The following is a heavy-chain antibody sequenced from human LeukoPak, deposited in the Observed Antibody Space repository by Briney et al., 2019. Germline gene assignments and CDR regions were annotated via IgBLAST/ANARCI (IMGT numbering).Heavy chain of an antibody. CDR1: GFTFSSSW. CDR3: ARDHRWELALFDY. D-gene: IGHD1-26*01. V-gene: IGHV3-74*01. Sequence: GGSLRLSCAASGFTFSSSWMHWVRQAPGKGLVWVSRINSDGSSTSYADSVKGRFTISRDNAKNTLYLQMNSLRAEDTAVYYCARDHRWELALFDYWGQGTLVTVSS. J-gene: IGHJ4*02. CDR2: INSDGSST.